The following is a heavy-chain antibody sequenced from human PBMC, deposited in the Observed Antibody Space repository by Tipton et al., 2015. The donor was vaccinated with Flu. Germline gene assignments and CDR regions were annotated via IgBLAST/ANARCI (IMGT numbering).Heavy chain of an antibody. V-gene: IGHV3-30*04. CDR3: ARDHTARGDYFDY. CDR2: IPYDGSNK. J-gene: IGHJ4*02. CDR1: GFTFISYA. Sequence: SLRLSCAASGFTFISYAMHWVRQAPGKGLECVAVIPYDGSNKYYADSVKGRFTISRDNSKNTLYLQMNSLRVEDTAVYYCARDHTARGDYFDYWGQGTLVTVSS. D-gene: IGHD2-2*02.